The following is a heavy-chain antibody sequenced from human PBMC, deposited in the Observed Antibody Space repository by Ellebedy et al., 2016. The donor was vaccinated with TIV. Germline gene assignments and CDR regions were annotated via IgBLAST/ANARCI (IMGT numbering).Heavy chain of an antibody. Sequence: SETLSLTXTVSGGSISSYYWSWIRQPPGKGLEWIGYIYYSGSTNYNPSLKSRVTISVDTSKNQFSLKLSSVTAADTAVYYCARDRYCSSTSCYPYWYFDLWGRGTLVTVSS. J-gene: IGHJ2*01. V-gene: IGHV4-59*01. CDR2: IYYSGST. CDR1: GGSISSYY. D-gene: IGHD2-2*01. CDR3: ARDRYCSSTSCYPYWYFDL.